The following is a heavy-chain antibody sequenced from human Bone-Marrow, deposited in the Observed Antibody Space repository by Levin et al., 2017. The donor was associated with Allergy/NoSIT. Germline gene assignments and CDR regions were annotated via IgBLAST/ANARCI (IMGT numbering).Heavy chain of an antibody. CDR1: GYTFSNYW. CDR2: IDPSDSWT. J-gene: IGHJ4*02. CDR3: ARRRYGDYEHFDY. V-gene: IGHV5-10-1*01. D-gene: IGHD4-17*01. Sequence: GESLKISCQGSGYTFSNYWINWVRQMPGKGLEWMGSIDPSDSWTNYSPSFQGHVTISVDRSISTGYLQWGSLKASDTAMYYCARRRYGDYEHFDYWGQGTLVTVSS.